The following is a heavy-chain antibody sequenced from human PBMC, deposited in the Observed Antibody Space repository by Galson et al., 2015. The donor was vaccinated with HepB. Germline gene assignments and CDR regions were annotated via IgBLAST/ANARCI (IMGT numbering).Heavy chain of an antibody. CDR2: ISKNGDTT. V-gene: IGHV3-64D*06. CDR3: VRAWQGYYFDY. J-gene: IGHJ4*02. CDR1: GFTFSYYA. Sequence: LRLSCAASGFTFSYYAMHWVRQAPGKGLEYLSAISKNGDTTYYADSVKGRFTISRDNSKNTLYLQMSSLRPEDSAVYPCVRAWQGYYFDYWGQGTLVTVSS.